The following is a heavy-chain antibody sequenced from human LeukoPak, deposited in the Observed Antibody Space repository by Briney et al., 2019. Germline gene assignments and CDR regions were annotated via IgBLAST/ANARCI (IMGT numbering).Heavy chain of an antibody. CDR1: DGSISTYY. CDR3: ARDYLFDYYGSGSFGY. V-gene: IGHV4-59*12. Sequence: SETLSLTCSVSDGSISTYYWAWIRQPPGKGLEWIGYVYYSGSTKYNPSLESRVTISIDTSKGQFSLNLSSVTAADTAVYYCARDYLFDYYGSGSFGYWGQGTLVTVSS. D-gene: IGHD3-10*01. CDR2: VYYSGST. J-gene: IGHJ4*02.